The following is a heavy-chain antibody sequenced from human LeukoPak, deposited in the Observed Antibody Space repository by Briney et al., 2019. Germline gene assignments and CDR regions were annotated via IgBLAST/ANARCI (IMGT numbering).Heavy chain of an antibody. CDR3: ARRVNRRSTSCPMCLDY. J-gene: IGHJ4*02. CDR1: GGSSSGYF. V-gene: IGHV4-34*01. D-gene: IGHD2-2*01. Sequence: SETLSLTCAVYGGSSSGYFWTWIRQPPGKGLEWIGEVTQTGSTNYNPSLKSRVTISVDTSKNQFSLKLTSVTAADTAVYYCARRVNRRSTSCPMCLDYWGQGDLVTVSS. CDR2: VTQTGST.